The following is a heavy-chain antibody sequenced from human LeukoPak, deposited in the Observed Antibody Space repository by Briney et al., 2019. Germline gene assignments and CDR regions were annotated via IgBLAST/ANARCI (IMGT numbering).Heavy chain of an antibody. CDR2: IYPGDSET. V-gene: IGHV5-51*01. D-gene: IGHD3-10*01. Sequence: GESLKISCEGSGYSFTSCWIGWVRQMPGKGLEWMGIIYPGDSETKYSPSFQGQVTISADKSITTAYLQWSSLKASDTAMYYCARGGLRYYYGSGPDYWGQGTLVTVSS. J-gene: IGHJ4*02. CDR3: ARGGLRYYYGSGPDY. CDR1: GYSFTSCW.